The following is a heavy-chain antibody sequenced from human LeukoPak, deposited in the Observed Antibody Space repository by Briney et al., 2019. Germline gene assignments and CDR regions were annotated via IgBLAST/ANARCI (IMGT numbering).Heavy chain of an antibody. D-gene: IGHD6-13*01. CDR2: IRYDGSNK. V-gene: IGHV3-30*02. CDR3: ARAVAAAGTIDY. J-gene: IGHJ4*02. CDR1: GFTFSSYG. Sequence: GGSLRLSCAASGFTFSSYGMHWVRQAPGKGLEWVAFIRYDGSNKYYADSVKGRFTISRDNSKNTLYLQMGSLRAEDMAVYYCARAVAAAGTIDYWGQGTLVTVSS.